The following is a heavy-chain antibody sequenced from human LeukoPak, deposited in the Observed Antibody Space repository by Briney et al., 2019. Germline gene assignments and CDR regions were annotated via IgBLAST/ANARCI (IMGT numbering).Heavy chain of an antibody. Sequence: SETLSLTCTVSGGSISSGGYYWSWIRQHPGKGLEWIGYIYYSGSAYYNPSLKSRATISVDTSENQFSLKLSSVTAADTAVYYCAAGYDFWSGRFDYWGQGTLVTVSS. J-gene: IGHJ4*02. CDR3: AAGYDFWSGRFDY. D-gene: IGHD3-3*01. CDR2: IYYSGSA. V-gene: IGHV4-31*03. CDR1: GGSISSGGYY.